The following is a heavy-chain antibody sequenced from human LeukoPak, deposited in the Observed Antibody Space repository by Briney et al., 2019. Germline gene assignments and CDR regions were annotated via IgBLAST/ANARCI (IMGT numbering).Heavy chain of an antibody. CDR3: AKEEGYSYGSNY. D-gene: IGHD5-18*01. V-gene: IGHV3-30*02. CDR1: GSTFSSYG. J-gene: IGHJ4*02. Sequence: PGGSLRLSCAASGSTFSSYGMHWVRQAPGKGLEWVAFIRYDGSNKYYADSVKGRFTISRDNSKNTLYLQMNSLRAEDTAVYYCAKEEGYSYGSNYWGQGTLVTVSS. CDR2: IRYDGSNK.